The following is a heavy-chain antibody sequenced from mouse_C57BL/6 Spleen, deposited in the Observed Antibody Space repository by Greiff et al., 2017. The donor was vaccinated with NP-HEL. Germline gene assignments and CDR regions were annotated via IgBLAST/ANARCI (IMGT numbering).Heavy chain of an antibody. CDR3: ARTGYDYDGLTMDY. D-gene: IGHD2-4*01. J-gene: IGHJ4*01. CDR1: GYTFTSYW. V-gene: IGHV1-55*01. CDR2: IYPGSGST. Sequence: QVQLKQPGAELVKPGASVKMSCKASGYTFTSYWITWVKQRPGQGLEWIGDIYPGSGSTNYNEKFKSKATLTVDTSSSTAYMQLSSLTSEDSAVYYCARTGYDYDGLTMDYWGQGTSVTVSS.